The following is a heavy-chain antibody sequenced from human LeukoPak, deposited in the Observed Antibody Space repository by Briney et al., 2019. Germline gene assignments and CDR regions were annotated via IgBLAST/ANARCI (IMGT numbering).Heavy chain of an antibody. J-gene: IGHJ4*02. Sequence: GGSLRLSCASSGFNFGNYAMSWVRQVPRKGLDWVSGVSDGGGSTHYADSVKGRFTISRDTSKNTLYLQMNSLRVEDTAIYFCATGGYSGLFLFNYWGQGTLVTVSS. V-gene: IGHV3-23*01. D-gene: IGHD1-26*01. CDR1: GFNFGNYA. CDR3: ATGGYSGLFLFNY. CDR2: VSDGGGST.